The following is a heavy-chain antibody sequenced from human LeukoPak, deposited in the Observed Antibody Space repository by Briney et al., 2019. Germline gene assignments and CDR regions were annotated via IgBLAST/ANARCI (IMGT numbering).Heavy chain of an antibody. CDR3: AKDLSLRVAGTGFGY. V-gene: IGHV3-23*01. CDR1: GFTFSSYA. CDR2: ISGSGGST. J-gene: IGHJ4*02. D-gene: IGHD6-19*01. Sequence: GGSLRLSCAASGFTFSSYAMSWVRQAPGKGLGWVSAISGSGGSTYYADSVKGRFTISRDNSKNTLYLQMNSLRAEDTAVYYCAKDLSLRVAGTGFGYWGQGTLVTVSS.